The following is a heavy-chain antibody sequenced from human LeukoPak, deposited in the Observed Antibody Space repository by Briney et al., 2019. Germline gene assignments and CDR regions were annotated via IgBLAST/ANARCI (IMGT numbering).Heavy chain of an antibody. CDR3: ARIKACSSTSCYPGFDWFDP. CDR1: GGSFSGYC. CDR2: INHSGST. Sequence: SETLSLTCAVYGGSFSGYCWSWIRQPPGKGLEWIGEINHSGSTNYNPSLKSRVTISVDTSKNQFSLKLSSVTAADTAVYYCARIKACSSTSCYPGFDWFDPWGQGTLVTVSS. J-gene: IGHJ5*02. D-gene: IGHD2-2*01. V-gene: IGHV4-34*01.